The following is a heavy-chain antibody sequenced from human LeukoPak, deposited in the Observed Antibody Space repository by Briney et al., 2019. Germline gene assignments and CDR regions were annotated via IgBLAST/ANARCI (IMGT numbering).Heavy chain of an antibody. CDR1: GFNFNLYD. Sequence: GGSLRLSCATSGFNFNLYDMHWVRQAPGKGLVWVSRINSDGSTTTYADSVKGRFTISRDNAKNTLYLQMNSLRAEDTAVYYCVRNLDFWGDSEDYWGQGTLVTVSS. V-gene: IGHV3-74*01. CDR2: INSDGSTT. CDR3: VRNLDFWGDSEDY. J-gene: IGHJ4*02. D-gene: IGHD3-3*01.